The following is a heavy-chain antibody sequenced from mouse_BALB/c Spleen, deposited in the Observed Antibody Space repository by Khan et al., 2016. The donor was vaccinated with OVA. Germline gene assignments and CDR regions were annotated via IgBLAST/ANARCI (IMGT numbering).Heavy chain of an antibody. Sequence: MQLEESGPELVKPGASVKMSCKASGYTFTNYVLHWVKQNPGQGLEWLGYINRYNGGTKYNEKFKGKATLDSDNSSILFYMVLSSLTSDDSAVYYCARGNWQSYYFDYWGQGTTLTLSS. CDR3: ARGNWQSYYFDY. D-gene: IGHD4-1*01. J-gene: IGHJ2*01. CDR1: GYTFTNYV. CDR2: INRYNGGT. V-gene: IGHV1S136*01.